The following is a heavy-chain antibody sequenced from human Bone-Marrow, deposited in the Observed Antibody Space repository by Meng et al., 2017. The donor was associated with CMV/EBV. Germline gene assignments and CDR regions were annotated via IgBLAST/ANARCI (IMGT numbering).Heavy chain of an antibody. Sequence: GGSLRLSCAASGLTFSDYYMSWIRQAPGKGLEWISYISRSGSTIYYADSVMGRFTISRDSAKTSLFLQMNSLRAEDTAVYYCAKDGRITIFGVVIVPYYYYGMDVWGQGTTVTVSS. CDR2: ISRSGSTI. D-gene: IGHD3-3*01. CDR1: GLTFSDYY. CDR3: AKDGRITIFGVVIVPYYYYGMDV. V-gene: IGHV3-11*04. J-gene: IGHJ6*02.